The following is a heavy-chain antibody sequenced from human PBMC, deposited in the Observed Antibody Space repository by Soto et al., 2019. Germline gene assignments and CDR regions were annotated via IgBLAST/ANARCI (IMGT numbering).Heavy chain of an antibody. Sequence: SGGSLRLSCAASGFTFTRYSMNWVRHAPGKGLEWVSSISSTTNYIYYGDSMKGRFTISRDNAKNSLYLEMNSLRAEDTAVYYCARESEDLTSNFGYWGQGTLVTVSS. CDR1: GFTFTRYS. J-gene: IGHJ4*02. CDR3: ARESEDLTSNFGY. V-gene: IGHV3-21*06. CDR2: ISSTTNYI.